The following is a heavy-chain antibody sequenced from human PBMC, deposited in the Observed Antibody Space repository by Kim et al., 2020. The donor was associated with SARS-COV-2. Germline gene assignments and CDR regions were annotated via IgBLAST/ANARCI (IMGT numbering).Heavy chain of an antibody. CDR1: GGSISSYY. CDR2: IYYSGST. Sequence: SETLSLTCTVSGGSISSYYWSWIRQPPGKGLEWIGYIYYSGSTNYNPSLKSQVTISVDTAKNQVSLKLSSVTAADTAVYYCSRHLAGTTGRTRYGMDVWGQGTTVTASS. D-gene: IGHD1-7*01. V-gene: IGHV4-59*08. J-gene: IGHJ6*02. CDR3: SRHLAGTTGRTRYGMDV.